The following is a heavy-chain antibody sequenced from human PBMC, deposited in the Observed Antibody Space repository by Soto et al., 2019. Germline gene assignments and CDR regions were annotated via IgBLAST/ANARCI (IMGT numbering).Heavy chain of an antibody. CDR1: GFTFSSYS. CDR2: ISSSSSYI. V-gene: IGHV3-21*01. J-gene: IGHJ5*02. Sequence: GGSLRLSCAASGFTFSSYSMNWVRQAPGKGLEWVSSISSSSSYIYYADSVKGRFTISRDNAKNSLYLQMNSLRAEDTAVYYCARDPVAYSSSWYVGRFDPWGQGTLVTVSS. D-gene: IGHD6-13*01. CDR3: ARDPVAYSSSWYVGRFDP.